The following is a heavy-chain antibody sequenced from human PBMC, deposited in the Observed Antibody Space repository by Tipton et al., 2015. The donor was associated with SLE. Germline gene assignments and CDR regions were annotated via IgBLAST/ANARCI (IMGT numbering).Heavy chain of an antibody. CDR1: GGSFSGYY. CDR3: ARYAGVAAHTEYFQH. Sequence: TLSLTCAVYGGSFSGYYWSWIRQPPGKGLERTGEINHSGSTNYNPPLKSRVTISVDTSKNQFSLKLSSVTAADTAVYYCARYAGVAAHTEYFQHWGQGPMVTVSS. J-gene: IGHJ1*01. CDR2: INHSGST. V-gene: IGHV4-34*01. D-gene: IGHD6-19*01.